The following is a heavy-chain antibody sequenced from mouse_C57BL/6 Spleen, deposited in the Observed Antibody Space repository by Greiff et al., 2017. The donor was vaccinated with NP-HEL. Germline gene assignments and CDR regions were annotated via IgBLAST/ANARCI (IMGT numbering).Heavy chain of an antibody. CDR3: ARNPDGYWYAMDC. CDR1: GFSLTSYA. V-gene: IGHV2-9-1*01. D-gene: IGHD2-3*01. J-gene: IGHJ4*01. CDR2: IWTGGGT. Sequence: VKLVESGPGLVAPSQSLSITCTVSGFSLTSYAISWVRQPPGKGLEWLGVIWTGGGTNYNSALKSRLSISKDNSKSQVFLKMNSLQTDDTARYYCARNPDGYWYAMDCWGQGTSVTVSS.